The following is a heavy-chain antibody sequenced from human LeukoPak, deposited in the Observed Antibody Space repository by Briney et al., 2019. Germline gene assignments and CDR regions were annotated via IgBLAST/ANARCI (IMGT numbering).Heavy chain of an antibody. J-gene: IGHJ4*02. CDR1: GGSISSYY. CDR2: IYYSGST. D-gene: IGHD1-26*01. V-gene: IGHV4-59*01. CDR3: ARAGSSHHYFDY. Sequence: PSETLSLTCTVSGGSISSYYWSWIRQPPGKGLEWIGYIYYSGSTNYNPSLRSRVTISVDTSKNQFSLKLSSVTAADTAVYYCARAGSSHHYFDYWGRGTLVTVSS.